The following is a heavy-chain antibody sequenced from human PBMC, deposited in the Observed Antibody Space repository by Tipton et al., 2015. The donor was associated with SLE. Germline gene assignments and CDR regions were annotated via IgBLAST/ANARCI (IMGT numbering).Heavy chain of an antibody. CDR3: ARERGGFTTRGSLQH. CDR1: GYTFTGYY. V-gene: IGHV1-2*02. Sequence: QSGAEVKKPGASVKVSCKTSGYTFTGYYMHWVRQAPGQGLEWMGWINPNSGATNYAQKFQGRVTMTRDKSISTAYMELSRLRYDDTAVYYCARERGGFTTRGSLQHWGQGTLVTVSS. J-gene: IGHJ1*01. D-gene: IGHD3-16*01. CDR2: INPNSGAT.